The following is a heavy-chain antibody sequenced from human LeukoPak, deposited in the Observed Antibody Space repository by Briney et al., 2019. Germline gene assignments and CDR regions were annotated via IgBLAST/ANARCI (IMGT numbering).Heavy chain of an antibody. CDR1: GGSISSGYY. J-gene: IGHJ4*01. Sequence: SETLSLTCAVSGGSISSGYYWGWIRQPPGKGLEWIGTIYHSGSTYYNPSLKSRVTISVDTSKNQFSLKLSSVTAADTAVYYCARVLKGRAPFDYWGHGTLVTVSS. CDR3: ARVLKGRAPFDY. V-gene: IGHV4-38-2*01. CDR2: IYHSGST.